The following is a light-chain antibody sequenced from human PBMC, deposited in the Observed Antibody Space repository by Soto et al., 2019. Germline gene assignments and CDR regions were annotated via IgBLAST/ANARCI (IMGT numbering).Light chain of an antibody. CDR1: QSVSSY. V-gene: IGKV3-11*01. J-gene: IGKJ2*01. CDR2: DAS. Sequence: EIVLTQSPATLSLSPGERATLSCRASQSVSSYLAWYQHKPGQAPRLLIYDASNSATDIPARFSGSGSGTDFTLTISSLESEDFAVYYCQHRGKWPRTFGQGTKLEIK. CDR3: QHRGKWPRT.